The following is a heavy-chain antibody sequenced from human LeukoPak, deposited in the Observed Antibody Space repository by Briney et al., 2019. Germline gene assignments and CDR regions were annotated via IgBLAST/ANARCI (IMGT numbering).Heavy chain of an antibody. CDR3: ATNPGRYYYYYGMDV. J-gene: IGHJ6*04. D-gene: IGHD1-26*01. CDR2: IIPIFGTA. V-gene: IGHV1-69*01. Sequence: SVKVSCKASGGTFSSYAISWVRQAPGQGLEWMGGIIPIFGTANYAQKFQGRVTITADESTSTAYMELSSLRSEDTAVYYCATNPGRYYYYYGMDVGGKGTRVTVPS. CDR1: GGTFSSYA.